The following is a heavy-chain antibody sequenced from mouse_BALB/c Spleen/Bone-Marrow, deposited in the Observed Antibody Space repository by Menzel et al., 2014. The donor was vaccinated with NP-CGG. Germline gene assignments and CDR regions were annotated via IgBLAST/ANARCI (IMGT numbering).Heavy chain of an antibody. CDR2: IDPANGNT. CDR3: ALLLRYYAMDY. CDR1: GFNIKDTY. J-gene: IGHJ4*01. Sequence: VQLQQSGAELVKPGASVKLSCTASGFNIKDTYMHWVKQRPEQGLEWIGRIDPANGNTKYDPNFQGKATITADTSSNTAYLQLSSLTSEDTAVYYCALLLRYYAMDYWGQGTSVTVSS. V-gene: IGHV14-3*02. D-gene: IGHD1-1*01.